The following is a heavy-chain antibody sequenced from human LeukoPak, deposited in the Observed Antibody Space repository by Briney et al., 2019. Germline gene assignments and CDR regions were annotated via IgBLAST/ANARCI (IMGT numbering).Heavy chain of an antibody. CDR1: GGTFSSYA. Sequence: ASVKVSCKASGGTFSSYAIIWVRQAPGQGLEWMGGIIPTFGTANYAQKFQGRVTITTDESTSTAYMELSSLRSEDTAVYYCASSRGYSSGWKTDYFDYWGQGTLVTVSS. V-gene: IGHV1-69*05. CDR3: ASSRGYSSGWKTDYFDY. D-gene: IGHD6-19*01. J-gene: IGHJ4*02. CDR2: IIPTFGTA.